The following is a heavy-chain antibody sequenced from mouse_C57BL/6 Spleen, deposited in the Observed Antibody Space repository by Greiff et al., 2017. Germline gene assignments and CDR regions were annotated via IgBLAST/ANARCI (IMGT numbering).Heavy chain of an antibody. Sequence: QVQLQQPGAELVKPGASVKMSCKASGYTFTSYWITWVKQRPGQGLEWIGDIYPGSGSTNYNEKFKSKATLTVDTSSSTAYMQLSSLTSEDSAVYYCARSDYYGSRGPWFAYWGQGTLVTVSA. CDR2: IYPGSGST. CDR3: ARSDYYGSRGPWFAY. J-gene: IGHJ3*01. V-gene: IGHV1-55*01. D-gene: IGHD1-1*01. CDR1: GYTFTSYW.